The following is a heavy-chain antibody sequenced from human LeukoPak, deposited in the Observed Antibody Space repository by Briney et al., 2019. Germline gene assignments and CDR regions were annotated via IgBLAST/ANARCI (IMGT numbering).Heavy chain of an antibody. CDR2: IKEDGNEK. CDR1: GFTVSSNY. Sequence: GGSLRLSCAASGFTVSSNYMSWVRQAPGKGPEWVANIKEDGNEKYYVDSMKGRFTISRDNARNSLFLQMNSLRAEDTAVYYCARDLRQMTMVRGVIITLSYFDYWGQGALVTVSS. D-gene: IGHD3-10*01. J-gene: IGHJ4*02. CDR3: ARDLRQMTMVRGVIITLSYFDY. V-gene: IGHV3-7*01.